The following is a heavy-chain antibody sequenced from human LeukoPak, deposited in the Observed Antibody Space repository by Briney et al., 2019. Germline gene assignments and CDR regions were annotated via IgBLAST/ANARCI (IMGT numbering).Heavy chain of an antibody. CDR1: GYTFPIYW. J-gene: IGHJ6*03. Sequence: GESLKISCQGSGYTFPIYWIDWVRQTPGKGLEWMGIIYPSDSHTIYSPSFQGQVTVSADKSISIAYLQWSSLKASDTAIYYCVRHYRPPQDSRAAKPTGYYYYYMDVWGTGTTVIVSS. CDR2: IYPSDSHT. D-gene: IGHD3-16*02. V-gene: IGHV5-51*01. CDR3: VRHYRPPQDSRAAKPTGYYYYYMDV.